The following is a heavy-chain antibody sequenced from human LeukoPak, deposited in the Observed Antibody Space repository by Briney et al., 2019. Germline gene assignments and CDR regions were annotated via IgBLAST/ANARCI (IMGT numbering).Heavy chain of an antibody. V-gene: IGHV1-69*13. CDR1: GGTFSSYA. CDR3: ARDREYYHDSSGYYSYNWFDP. D-gene: IGHD3-22*01. Sequence: SVKVSCKASGGTFSSYAISWVRQAPGQGLEWMGGIIPIFGTANYAQKFQGRVTITADESTSTAYMELGSLRSEDTAVYYCARDREYYHDSSGYYSYNWFDPWGQGTLVTVSS. J-gene: IGHJ5*02. CDR2: IIPIFGTA.